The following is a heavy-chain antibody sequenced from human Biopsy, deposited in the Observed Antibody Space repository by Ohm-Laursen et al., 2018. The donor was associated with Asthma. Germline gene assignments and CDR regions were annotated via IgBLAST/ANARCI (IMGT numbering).Heavy chain of an antibody. CDR1: GFTFEEYA. CDR2: ISWNSGTI. J-gene: IGHJ6*02. Sequence: SLRLSCSASGFTFEEYAMHWVRQPPGKGLEWVSGISWNSGTIAYADSVKGRFTISRDNSNNSVYLQMNSLRPEDTALYFCSRDRGGSTRGGYYYYGMDVWGQGTTVTVSS. V-gene: IGHV3-9*01. CDR3: SRDRGGSTRGGYYYYGMDV. D-gene: IGHD2-15*01.